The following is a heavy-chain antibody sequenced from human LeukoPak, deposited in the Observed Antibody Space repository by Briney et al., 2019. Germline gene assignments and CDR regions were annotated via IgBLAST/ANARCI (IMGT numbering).Heavy chain of an antibody. J-gene: IGHJ4*02. CDR1: GFTFSSYA. CDR3: ATRTPAAGRGFDY. Sequence: GGSLRLSCAASGFTFSSYAMTWVRQAPVKGLEWVSTISSGGGDTYYADSVMGRFTISRDNSKNTVYLQMNSLRAEDTALYYCATRTPAAGRGFDYWGQGTLVTVSS. D-gene: IGHD6-13*01. CDR2: ISSGGGDT. V-gene: IGHV3-23*01.